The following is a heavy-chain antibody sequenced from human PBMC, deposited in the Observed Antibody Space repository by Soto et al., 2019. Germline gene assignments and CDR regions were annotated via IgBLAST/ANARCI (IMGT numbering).Heavy chain of an antibody. D-gene: IGHD3-3*01. CDR1: GGSISSYY. CDR2: IYYSGST. Sequence: SETLSLTCTVSGGSISSYYWSWIRQPPGKGLEWIGYIYYSGSTNYNPSLKSRVTISVDTSKNQFSLKLSSVTAADTAVYYCARGVLEWLLSENYYFDYWGQGTLVTVSS. V-gene: IGHV4-59*01. CDR3: ARGVLEWLLSENYYFDY. J-gene: IGHJ4*02.